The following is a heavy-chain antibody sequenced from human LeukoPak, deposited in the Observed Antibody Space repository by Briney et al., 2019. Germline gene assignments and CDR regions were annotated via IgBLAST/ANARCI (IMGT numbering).Heavy chain of an antibody. CDR1: GGSISSGGYY. Sequence: SQTLSLTCTVSGGSISSGGYYWSWIRQHPGKGLEWIGYIYYSGSTYYNPSLKSRVTISVDTSKNQVSLKLSSVTAADTAVYYCARSYYDFWSGYYTTSYNWFDPWGQGTLVTVSS. J-gene: IGHJ5*02. CDR2: IYYSGST. CDR3: ARSYYDFWSGYYTTSYNWFDP. V-gene: IGHV4-31*03. D-gene: IGHD3-3*01.